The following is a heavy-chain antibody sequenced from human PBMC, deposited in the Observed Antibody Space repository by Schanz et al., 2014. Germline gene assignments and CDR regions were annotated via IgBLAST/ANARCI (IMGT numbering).Heavy chain of an antibody. CDR3: ARDRLAAQGIDS. V-gene: IGHV4-31*03. CDR2: IYYSGGT. Sequence: QVQLQESGPGVVKPSQTLSLTCTVSGGSINSDAFYWTWIRQHPGKGLELVGYIYYSGGTYYSPSLKSRVSISLDTSKNQFSLNLSSVTAADTAVYYCARDRLAAQGIDSWGQGTLVTVSS. D-gene: IGHD6-6*01. CDR1: GGSINSDAFY. J-gene: IGHJ4*02.